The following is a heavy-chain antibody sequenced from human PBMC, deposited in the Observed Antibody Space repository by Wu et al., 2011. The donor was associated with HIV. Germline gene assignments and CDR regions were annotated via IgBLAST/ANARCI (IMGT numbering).Heavy chain of an antibody. CDR3: ARESRDLRYGMDV. CDR1: GHALPTSR. D-gene: IGHD3-10*01. J-gene: IGHJ6*02. V-gene: IGHV1-69*11. Sequence: QVQLVQSGGEVKKPGASVKVSCKPSGHALPTSRITWVRQAPGQGLECVGSIVPRLGAADYTQRFQDRVIITADESTRTTYMEVRNLRSDDTAVYYCARESRDLRYGMDVWGQGTTVIVSS. CDR2: IVPRLGAA.